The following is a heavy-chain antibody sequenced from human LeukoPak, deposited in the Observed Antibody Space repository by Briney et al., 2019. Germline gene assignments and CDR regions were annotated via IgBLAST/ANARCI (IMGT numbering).Heavy chain of an antibody. D-gene: IGHD1-1*01. CDR1: GHSISSGYY. J-gene: IGHJ5*02. CDR3: ARDRGNNWNDVRWFDP. CDR2: IYHSGST. Sequence: PSETLSLTCAVSGHSISSGYYWGWIRQPPGKGLEWIGSIYHSGSTCYNPSLKSRVTISVDTSKNQFSLKLSSVTAADTAVYYCARDRGNNWNDVRWFDPWGQGTLVTVSS. V-gene: IGHV4-38-2*02.